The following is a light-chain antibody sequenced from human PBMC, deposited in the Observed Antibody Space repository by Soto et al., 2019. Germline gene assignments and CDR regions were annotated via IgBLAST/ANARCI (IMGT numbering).Light chain of an antibody. V-gene: IGLV2-23*02. J-gene: IGLJ1*01. CDR2: EVN. Sequence: SAISCTGTSSDVGIYNLVSWYQHFPGKAPKLMIYEVNKRPSGVSNRFSGSKSGSTASLTISGLQADDEADYYCCSYTRSGSFVFGTGTKVTVL. CDR1: SSDVGIYNL. CDR3: CSYTRSGSFV.